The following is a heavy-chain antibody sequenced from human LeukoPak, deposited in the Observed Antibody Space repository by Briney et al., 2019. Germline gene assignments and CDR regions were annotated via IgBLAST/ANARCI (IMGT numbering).Heavy chain of an antibody. CDR3: ARGNWFDP. CDR1: GYTFTSYG. V-gene: IGHV1-18*04. CDR2: ISAYSGNT. Sequence: APVMVSCTASGYTFTSYGISWVRQAPGEGRERMGGISAYSGNTNYAQKLQSRVTMTTDTSTSTAYMELRSLRSDDTAVYYCARGNWFDPWGQGTLVTVSS. J-gene: IGHJ5*02.